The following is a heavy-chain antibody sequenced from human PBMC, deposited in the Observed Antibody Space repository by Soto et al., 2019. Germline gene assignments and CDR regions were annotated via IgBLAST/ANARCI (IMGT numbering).Heavy chain of an antibody. Sequence: SETLSLTCAVFGGSISSSNWWSWVRQPPGKGLEWIGEIYHSGSTNYNPSLKSRVTISVDTSKNQFSLKLSSVTAADTAVYYCARGPVRRYYGSGSYQFGGYYYYGMAVWGQGTTVTVSS. J-gene: IGHJ6*02. CDR3: ARGPVRRYYGSGSYQFGGYYYYGMAV. CDR2: IYHSGST. CDR1: GGSISSSNW. V-gene: IGHV4-4*02. D-gene: IGHD3-10*01.